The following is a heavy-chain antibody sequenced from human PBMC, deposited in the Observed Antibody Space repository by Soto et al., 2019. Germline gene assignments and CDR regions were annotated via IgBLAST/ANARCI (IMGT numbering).Heavy chain of an antibody. CDR3: ARVPHYDYCDYLAFRFNP. CDR1: GGSISIYY. CDR2: IYYSGST. J-gene: IGHJ5*02. D-gene: IGHD4-17*01. Sequence: PSETVSLTCTVSGGSISIYYWSWIRQRPGKELEWIGYIYYSGSTNYSPSLKSRVTISVDTSKNQFSLKLSSVTAADTAVYYCARVPHYDYCDYLAFRFNPWGQGTFVSVSS. V-gene: IGHV4-59*01.